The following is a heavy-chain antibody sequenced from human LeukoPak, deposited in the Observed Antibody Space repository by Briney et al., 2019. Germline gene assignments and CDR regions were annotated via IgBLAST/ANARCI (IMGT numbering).Heavy chain of an antibody. D-gene: IGHD4-11*01. V-gene: IGHV1-2*02. CDR1: GYTFTGYY. Sequence: GASVKVSCKASGYTFTGYYIHWVRQAPGQGREWVGWINPKTGGTNYAQKFLDRVTITTDMSISTAYMELIRLRSRDTAVYFCARGSSKYIFGYYMDVWGKGTTIIVSS. J-gene: IGHJ6*03. CDR2: INPKTGGT. CDR3: ARGSSKYIFGYYMDV.